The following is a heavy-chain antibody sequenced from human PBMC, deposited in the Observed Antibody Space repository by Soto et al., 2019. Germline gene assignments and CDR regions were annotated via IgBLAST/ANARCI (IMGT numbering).Heavy chain of an antibody. V-gene: IGHV3-21*01. CDR1: GFTLSSYS. Sequence: GGSLRLSCAPSGFTLSSYSMNWVRQAPGKGLEWVSSISSSSSYIYYADSVKGRFTISRDNAKNTLYLQMNSLRAEDTAVYYCAKSDSNYGYNWFDPWGQGTLVTVSS. CDR2: ISSSSSYI. D-gene: IGHD4-4*01. J-gene: IGHJ5*02. CDR3: AKSDSNYGYNWFDP.